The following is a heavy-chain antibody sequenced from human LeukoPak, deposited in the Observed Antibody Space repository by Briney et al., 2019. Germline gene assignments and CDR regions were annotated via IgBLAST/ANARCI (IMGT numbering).Heavy chain of an antibody. CDR2: IYHSGST. CDR3: ARDLRVVVAAN. Sequence: SSETLSLTCTVSGYSISSGYYWGWIRQPPGKGLEWIGSIYHSGSTYYNPSLKSRVTVSVDTSKNQFSLKLSSVTAADTAVYYCARDLRVVVAANWGQGTLVTVSS. D-gene: IGHD2-15*01. CDR1: GYSISSGYY. V-gene: IGHV4-38-2*02. J-gene: IGHJ4*02.